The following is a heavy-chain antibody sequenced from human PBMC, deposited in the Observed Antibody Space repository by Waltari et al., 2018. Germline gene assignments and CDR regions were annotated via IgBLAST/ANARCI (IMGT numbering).Heavy chain of an antibody. CDR1: GITFSDYS. Sequence: DVQLVESGGDLVQPGGSLRLSCAASGITFSDYSMNWVRQAPGKGLEGVAYISTRSTSKDYADSVRGRFTISRDNAKNSLYLQMNSLTAEDTGVYYCASEYSSGWATNHWGQGTLVTVSS. D-gene: IGHD6-19*01. CDR2: ISTRSTSK. CDR3: ASEYSSGWATNH. J-gene: IGHJ4*02. V-gene: IGHV3-48*01.